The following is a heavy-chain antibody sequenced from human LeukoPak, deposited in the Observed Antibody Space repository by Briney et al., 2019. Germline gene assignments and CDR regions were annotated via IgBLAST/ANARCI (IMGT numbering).Heavy chain of an antibody. Sequence: PSETLSLTCTVSGGSISSGGYYWSWIRQHPGKGLEWIGYIYYSGSTYYNPSLKSRVTISVDTSKNQFSLKLSSVTAADTAVYYCARGPTTLLATVTTPNAFDIWGQGTMVTVSS. CDR1: GGSISSGGYY. CDR3: ARGPTTLLATVTTPNAFDI. D-gene: IGHD4-17*01. CDR2: IYYSGST. V-gene: IGHV4-31*03. J-gene: IGHJ3*02.